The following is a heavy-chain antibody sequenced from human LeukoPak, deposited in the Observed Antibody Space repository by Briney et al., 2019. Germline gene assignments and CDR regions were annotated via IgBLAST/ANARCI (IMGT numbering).Heavy chain of an antibody. CDR3: ARRPHYYDSSGYYHHYWYFDL. V-gene: IGHV3-20*04. CDR2: ITWNGGST. Sequence: GGSLRLSCAASGFTFDDYGMSWVRQAPGKGLEWVSGITWNGGSTGYADSVKGRFTISRDNAKNSLYLQMNSLRAEDTALYYCARRPHYYDSSGYYHHYWYFDLWGRGTLVTVSS. J-gene: IGHJ2*01. D-gene: IGHD3-22*01. CDR1: GFTFDDYG.